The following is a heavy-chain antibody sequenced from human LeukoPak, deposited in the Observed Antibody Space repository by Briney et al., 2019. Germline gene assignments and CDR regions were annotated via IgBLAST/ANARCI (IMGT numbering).Heavy chain of an antibody. CDR2: MEEYGSYI. Sequence: GGSLRLSCVVSGFDFSGFSMSWVRQAPGKGLEWVAIMEEYGSYIFYVDSVKGRFIISRDNARNSLYLQMNSLRAEDTAVYCCARDDPLDEILTGIDYWGQGTLVTVSS. D-gene: IGHD3-9*01. V-gene: IGHV3-7*01. CDR1: GFDFSGFS. J-gene: IGHJ4*02. CDR3: ARDDPLDEILTGIDY.